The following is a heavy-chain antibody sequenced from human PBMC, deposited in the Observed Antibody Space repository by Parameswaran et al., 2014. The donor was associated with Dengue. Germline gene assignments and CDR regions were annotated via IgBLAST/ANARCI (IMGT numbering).Heavy chain of an antibody. V-gene: IGHV3-23*01. Sequence: GSLRLSCAASGFTFSSYAMSWVRQAPGKGLEWVSAISGSGGSTYYADSVKGRFTISRDNSKNTLYLQMNSLRAEDTAVYYCAKDCIAAAGTQSYYGMDVWGQGTTVTVSS. J-gene: IGHJ6*02. CDR3: AKDCIAAAGTQSYYGMDV. CDR2: ISGSGGST. D-gene: IGHD6-13*01. CDR1: GFTFSSYA.